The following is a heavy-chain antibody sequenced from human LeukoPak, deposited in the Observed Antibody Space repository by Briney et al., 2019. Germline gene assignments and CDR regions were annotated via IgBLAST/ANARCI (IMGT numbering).Heavy chain of an antibody. D-gene: IGHD3-9*01. V-gene: IGHV1-2*02. CDR3: AREDILTGYYPSNIDY. CDR2: INPNSGGT. J-gene: IGHJ4*02. CDR1: GYTFTGYY. Sequence: ASVKVSFKASGYTFTGYYMHWVRQAPGQGLEWMGWINPNSGGTNYAQKFQGRVTMTRGTSISTAYMELSRLRSDDTAVYYCAREDILTGYYPSNIDYWGQGTLVTVSS.